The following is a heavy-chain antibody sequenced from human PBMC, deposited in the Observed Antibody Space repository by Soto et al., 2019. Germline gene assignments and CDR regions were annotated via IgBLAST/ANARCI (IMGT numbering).Heavy chain of an antibody. CDR1: GFAFGSYW. CDR2: VKFDASQN. Sequence: GGTLRLSCAASGFAFGSYWWSWGRHAPGEGREWVATVKFDASQNKYVDSVQGRFTMSRDNAKNSLYLQMDSLTAEDTAVYYCATDSGYGSGGSVKHHLDYWGHGTLVTVSS. CDR3: ATDSGYGSGGSVKHHLDY. D-gene: IGHD3-10*01. J-gene: IGHJ4*01. V-gene: IGHV3-7*01.